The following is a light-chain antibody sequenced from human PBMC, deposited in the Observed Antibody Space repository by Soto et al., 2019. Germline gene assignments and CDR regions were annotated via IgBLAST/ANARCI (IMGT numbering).Light chain of an antibody. J-gene: IGLJ1*01. V-gene: IGLV2-14*01. CDR3: SSYTSDNTYV. CDR2: DVS. CDR1: SSDVGGYNY. Sequence: QSALTQPASVSGSPGQSITISGSGTSSDVGGYNYVSWYQQHPGKAPRVMIYDVSNRPSGVSNRFSGSKSGNTATLTISGLQAEDEADYYCSSYTSDNTYVFATGTKLTVL.